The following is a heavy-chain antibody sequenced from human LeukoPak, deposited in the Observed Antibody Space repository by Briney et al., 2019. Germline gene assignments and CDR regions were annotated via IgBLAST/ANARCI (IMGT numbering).Heavy chain of an antibody. CDR2: IIPIFGTA. V-gene: IGHV1-69*13. CDR1: GGTFSSYA. CDR3: ARAPVSSITGTTSRGDWFDP. D-gene: IGHD1-7*01. J-gene: IGHJ5*02. Sequence: SVKVSCKASGGTFSSYAISWVRQAPGQGLEWMGGIIPIFGTANYAQKFQGRVTITADESTSTAYMELSSLRSEDTAVYYCARAPVSSITGTTSRGDWFDPWGQGTLVTVSS.